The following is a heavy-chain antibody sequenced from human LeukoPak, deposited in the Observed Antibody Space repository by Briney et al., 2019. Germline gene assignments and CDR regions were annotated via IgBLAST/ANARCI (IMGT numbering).Heavy chain of an antibody. J-gene: IGHJ4*02. CDR2: IYYSGST. D-gene: IGHD2-2*01. V-gene: IGHV4-59*01. CDR1: GGSISSYY. CDR3: ARSASGGVVVPAAVYFDY. Sequence: SETLSLTCTVSGGSISSYYWSWIRQPPGKGLEWIGYIYYSGSTNYNPSLKSRVTISVDTSKNQFSLKLSSVTAADTAVYYCARSASGGVVVPAAVYFDYWGQGTLVTVSS.